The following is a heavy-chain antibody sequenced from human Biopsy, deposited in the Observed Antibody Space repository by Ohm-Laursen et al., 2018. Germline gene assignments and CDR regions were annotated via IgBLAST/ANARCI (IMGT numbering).Heavy chain of an antibody. V-gene: IGHV3-21*01. CDR1: GFIFSDYK. J-gene: IGHJ4*02. CDR3: ARHGDNDYSNFDS. CDR2: ISTSGSST. Sequence: SLRLSCAASGFIFSDYKMNWVRQPPGKGLEWVSSISTSGSSTNYADLVKGRFTMSRDNAEKSLYLQMNSLGVEDTAVYYCARHGDNDYSNFDSWGQGALVTVSS. D-gene: IGHD4-11*01.